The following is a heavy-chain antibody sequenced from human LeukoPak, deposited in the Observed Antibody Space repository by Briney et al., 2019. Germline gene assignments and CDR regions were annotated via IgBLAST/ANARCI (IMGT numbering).Heavy chain of an antibody. J-gene: IGHJ4*02. Sequence: GGSLRLSCAASGFTVSSKYMSWVRQAPGKGLEWLSFIRSKDHGGTTEYAASVKGRFTISRDDSNSIAYLQMNSLIIEDTAVYFCTRDPHYYHGNPHDFWGQGTRVTVSS. D-gene: IGHD4-23*01. CDR3: TRDPHYYHGNPHDF. CDR2: IRSKDHGGTT. CDR1: GFTVSSKY. V-gene: IGHV3-71*01.